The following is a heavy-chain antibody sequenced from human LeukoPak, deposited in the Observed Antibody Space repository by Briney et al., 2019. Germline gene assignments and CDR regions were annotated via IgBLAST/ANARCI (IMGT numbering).Heavy chain of an antibody. V-gene: IGHV1-3*01. CDR2: INAGNGNT. CDR3: ARDRGDIVVVPAAMELDY. D-gene: IGHD2-2*01. Sequence: GASVKVSCKASGYTFTSYAMHWVRQAPGQRLEWMGWINAGNGNTKYAQTFQGRVTITRDTSASTAYMELSSLRSEDTAVYYCARDRGDIVVVPAAMELDYWGQGTLVTASS. CDR1: GYTFTSYA. J-gene: IGHJ4*02.